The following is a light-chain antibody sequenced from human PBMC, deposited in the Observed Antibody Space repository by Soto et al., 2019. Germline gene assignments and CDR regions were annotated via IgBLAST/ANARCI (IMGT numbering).Light chain of an antibody. CDR3: QQYNSYSLT. CDR2: DAS. J-gene: IGKJ4*01. Sequence: DIRMTQSPSTLSASVLDILTITCRASQSISSWLAWYQQKPGKAPKLLIYDASSLESGVPSRFSGSGSGTEFTLTISSLQPDDFATYYCQQYNSYSLTFGGGTKVDIK. CDR1: QSISSW. V-gene: IGKV1-5*01.